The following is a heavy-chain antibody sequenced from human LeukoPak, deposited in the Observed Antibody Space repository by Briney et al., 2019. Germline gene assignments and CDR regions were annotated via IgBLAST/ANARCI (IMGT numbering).Heavy chain of an antibody. J-gene: IGHJ4*02. CDR2: ISSSSSYI. CDR1: GFTFSSYS. Sequence: PGGSLRPSCAPSGFTFSSYSENWVRQAPGKGLEWVSSISSSSSYIYYADSVKGRFTISRDNAKNSLYLQMNSLRAEDTAVYYCARSAVGYYDSSGYYLYDFDYWGQGTLVTVSS. V-gene: IGHV3-21*01. CDR3: ARSAVGYYDSSGYYLYDFDY. D-gene: IGHD3-22*01.